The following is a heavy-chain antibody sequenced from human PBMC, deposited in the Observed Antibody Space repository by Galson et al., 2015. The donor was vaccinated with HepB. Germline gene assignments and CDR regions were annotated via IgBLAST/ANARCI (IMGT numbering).Heavy chain of an antibody. D-gene: IGHD2/OR15-2a*01. J-gene: IGHJ6*02. V-gene: IGHV1-69*06. CDR2: IIPIFGTA. CDR1: GGTFSSYA. CDR3: ARDIVMSLGGWYYYGMDV. Sequence: SVKVSCKASGGTFSSYAISWVRQAPGQGLEWMGGIIPIFGTANYAQKFQGRVTITADKSTSTAYMELSSLRSEDTAVYYCARDIVMSLGGWYYYGMDVWGQGTTVTVSS.